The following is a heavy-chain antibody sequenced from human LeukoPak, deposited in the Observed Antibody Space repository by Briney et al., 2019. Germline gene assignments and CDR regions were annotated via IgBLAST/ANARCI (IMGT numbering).Heavy chain of an antibody. V-gene: IGHV4-34*01. Sequence: SETLSLTCAVYGGSFSGYYWSWIRQPPGKGLEWIGEINHSGSTNYNPSLKSRVTISVDTSKSQFSLKLSSVTAADTAVYYCARTANYYDSSGYDYWGQGTLVTVSS. D-gene: IGHD3-22*01. CDR1: GGSFSGYY. CDR2: INHSGST. CDR3: ARTANYYDSSGYDY. J-gene: IGHJ4*02.